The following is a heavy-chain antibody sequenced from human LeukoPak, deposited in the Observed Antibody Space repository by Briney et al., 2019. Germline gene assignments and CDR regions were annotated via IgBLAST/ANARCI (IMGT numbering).Heavy chain of an antibody. D-gene: IGHD5-18*01. J-gene: IGHJ4*02. V-gene: IGHV3-66*01. CDR1: GFTVSSNY. Sequence: GGSLRLSCAASGFTVSSNYMSWVRQAPGKGLEWVSVIYSGGSTYYADSVKGRFTISRDNAKNTLYLQMNSLRAEDTAVYYCAREMARDTAMVLWGQGTLVTVSS. CDR3: AREMARDTAMVL. CDR2: IYSGGST.